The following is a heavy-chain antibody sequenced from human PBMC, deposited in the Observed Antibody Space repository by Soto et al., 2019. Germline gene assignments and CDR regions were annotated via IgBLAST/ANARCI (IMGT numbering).Heavy chain of an antibody. CDR3: ARDPSGGYSSGWYGGGEIHS. J-gene: IGHJ4*02. CDR1: GYTFTSYG. Sequence: ASVQVSCKASGYTFTSYGISWVRQAPGQGLEWMGWISAYNGNTNYAQKLQGRVTMTTDTSTRTAYMELRSLRSDDTAVYYCARDPSGGYSSGWYGGGEIHSRGQATPVNGAS. V-gene: IGHV1-18*01. CDR2: ISAYNGNT. D-gene: IGHD6-19*01.